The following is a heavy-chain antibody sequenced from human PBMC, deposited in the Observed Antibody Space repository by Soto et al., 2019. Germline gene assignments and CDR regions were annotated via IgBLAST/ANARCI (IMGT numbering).Heavy chain of an antibody. CDR2: ISYDGSNK. CDR1: GFTFSSYA. CDR3: AREDYDFWSGYYSTGHNWFDP. D-gene: IGHD3-3*01. V-gene: IGHV3-30-3*01. J-gene: IGHJ5*02. Sequence: PGGSLRLSCAASGFTFSSYAMHWVRQAPGKGLEWVAVISYDGSNKYYADSVKGRFTISRDNSKNTLYLQMNSLRAEDTAVYYCAREDYDFWSGYYSTGHNWFDPWGQGTLVTV.